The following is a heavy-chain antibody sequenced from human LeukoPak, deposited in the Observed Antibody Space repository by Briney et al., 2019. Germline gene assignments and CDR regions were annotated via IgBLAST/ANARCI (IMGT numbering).Heavy chain of an antibody. CDR1: GFTFSNYG. CDR3: AREGPRGNSQFDY. J-gene: IGHJ4*02. D-gene: IGHD2/OR15-2a*01. CDR2: MWYDGSNK. V-gene: IGHV3-33*01. Sequence: GGSLRLSCAASGFTFSNYGMHWVRQAPGKGLEWVALMWYDGSNKYYTDSVKGRLTISRDNSKDTLFLQMNSLRAEDTAVYYCAREGPRGNSQFDYWGQGTLVTVSS.